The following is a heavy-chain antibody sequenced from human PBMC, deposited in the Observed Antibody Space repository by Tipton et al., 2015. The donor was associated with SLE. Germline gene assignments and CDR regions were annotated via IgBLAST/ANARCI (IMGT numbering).Heavy chain of an antibody. J-gene: IGHJ4*02. CDR2: ISSSGSTI. CDR1: GFTFSSYE. Sequence: GSLRLSCAASGFTFSSYEMNWVRQAPGKGLEWVSYISSSGSTIYYADSVKGRFTISRDNSKNTLYLQMGSLRAEDMAVYYCASDLSLSIAARRGFDYWGQGTLVTVSS. D-gene: IGHD6-6*01. CDR3: ASDLSLSIAARRGFDY. V-gene: IGHV3-48*03.